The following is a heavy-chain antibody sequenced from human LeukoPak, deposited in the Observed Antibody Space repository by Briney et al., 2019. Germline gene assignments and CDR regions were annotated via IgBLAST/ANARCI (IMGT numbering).Heavy chain of an antibody. Sequence: SETLSLTCAVYGGSFSGYYWSWIRQPPGKGLEWIGEINHSGSTNYNPSLKSRVTISVDTSKNQFSLKLSSVTAADTAVYYCARGARGVIITNHPFDYWGQGTLVTVSS. J-gene: IGHJ4*02. CDR3: ARGARGVIITNHPFDY. V-gene: IGHV4-34*01. CDR2: INHSGST. D-gene: IGHD3-10*01. CDR1: GGSFSGYY.